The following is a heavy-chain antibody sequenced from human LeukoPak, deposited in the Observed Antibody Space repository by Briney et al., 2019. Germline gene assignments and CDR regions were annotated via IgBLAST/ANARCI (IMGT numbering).Heavy chain of an antibody. CDR1: GFTFSSYS. CDR3: AREGRDDYGMDV. D-gene: IGHD3-10*01. Sequence: GGSLRLSCAASGFTFSSYSMNWVRQAPGKGLEWVLSISSSSSYIYYADSVKGRFTISRDNAKNSLYLQMNSLRAEDTAVYYCAREGRDDYGMDVWGKGTTVTVSS. J-gene: IGHJ6*04. CDR2: ISSSSSYI. V-gene: IGHV3-21*01.